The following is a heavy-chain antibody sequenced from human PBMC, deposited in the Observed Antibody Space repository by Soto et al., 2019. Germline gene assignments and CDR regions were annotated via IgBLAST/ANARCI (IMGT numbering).Heavy chain of an antibody. CDR2: ISAYNGNT. V-gene: IGHV1-18*01. Sequence: QVQLVQSGAEVKKPGASVKVSCKASGYTFTSYGISWVRQAPGQGLEWMGWISAYNGNTNYAQKLQGRVTMTTDTATRTAYLALRSLRSDATAVYCWARDKGDGSGSYYGYWGQGTLVTVSS. CDR3: ARDKGDGSGSYYGY. D-gene: IGHD3-10*01. CDR1: GYTFTSYG. J-gene: IGHJ4*02.